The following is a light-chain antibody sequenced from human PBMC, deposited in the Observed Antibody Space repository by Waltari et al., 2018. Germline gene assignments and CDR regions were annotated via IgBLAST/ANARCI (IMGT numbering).Light chain of an antibody. J-gene: IGKJ5*01. Sequence: EIVMTQSPATLSVSPGERATHSCTASQSISDSVGWSQQRPGQAPRLLIYGASTRATGIPARFSGRGSGTDFTLNISSLEPEDLGVYYCQQRGNWPITFGQGTRLEI. CDR1: QSISDS. V-gene: IGKV3-11*01. CDR3: QQRGNWPIT. CDR2: GAS.